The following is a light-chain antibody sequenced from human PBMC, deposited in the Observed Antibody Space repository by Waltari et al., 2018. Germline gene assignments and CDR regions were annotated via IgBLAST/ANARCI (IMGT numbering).Light chain of an antibody. Sequence: QSVLTQPPSASGTPGQRVTIPCSGSSSNIGSNAVNWYQQLPGTAPKLLISSNNQRPSGVPDRFSGSKSGTSASLAISGLQSEDEADYYCAAWDDSLNGPVFGTGTKVTVL. CDR1: SSNIGSNA. CDR2: SNN. J-gene: IGLJ1*01. V-gene: IGLV1-44*01. CDR3: AAWDDSLNGPV.